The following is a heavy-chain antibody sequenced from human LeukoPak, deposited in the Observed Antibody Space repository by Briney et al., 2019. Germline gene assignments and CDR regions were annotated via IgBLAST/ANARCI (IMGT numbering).Heavy chain of an antibody. CDR3: ARDYGSGSYHQFDY. CDR2: ISAYNGNT. J-gene: IGHJ4*02. Sequence: ASVKVSCKASGYAFTSYGISWVRQAPGQGLEWMGWISAYNGNTNYAQKLQGRVTMTTDTSTSTAYMELRSLRSDDTAVYYCARDYGSGSYHQFDYWGQGTLVTVSS. D-gene: IGHD3-10*01. CDR1: GYAFTSYG. V-gene: IGHV1-18*01.